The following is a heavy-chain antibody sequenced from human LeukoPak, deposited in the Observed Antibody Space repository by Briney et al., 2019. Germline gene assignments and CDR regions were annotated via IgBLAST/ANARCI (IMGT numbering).Heavy chain of an antibody. Sequence: GVLRPSCTVSGFTFDDFSMTWVRQAPGKGLGWVGFIRRRAYGGTTDYAASVKGRFSISIDESKNIAYLQMNSLKTEDTAMYFCSRDSHGDDVYDYWGQGTLVTVSS. CDR2: IRRRAYGGTT. V-gene: IGHV3-49*04. D-gene: IGHD1-1*01. CDR1: GFTFDDFS. CDR3: SRDSHGDDVYDY. J-gene: IGHJ4*02.